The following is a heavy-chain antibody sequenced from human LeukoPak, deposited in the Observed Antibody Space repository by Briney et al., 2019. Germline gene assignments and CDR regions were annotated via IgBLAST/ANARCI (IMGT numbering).Heavy chain of an antibody. CDR2: IYSGGST. CDR1: GFTVSSNY. V-gene: IGHV3-53*01. Sequence: GGPLRLSCAASGFTVSSNYMSWVRQAPGKGLEWVLVIYSGGSTYYADSVKGRFTISRDNSKNTLYLQMNSLRAEDTAVYYCAREDYGSGSLYYFDYWGQGTLVTVSS. D-gene: IGHD3-10*01. J-gene: IGHJ4*02. CDR3: AREDYGSGSLYYFDY.